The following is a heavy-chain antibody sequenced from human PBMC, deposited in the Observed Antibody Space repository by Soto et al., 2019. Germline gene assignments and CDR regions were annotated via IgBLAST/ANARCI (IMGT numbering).Heavy chain of an antibody. V-gene: IGHV1-18*01. J-gene: IGHJ4*02. D-gene: IGHD4-17*01. Sequence: QVQLVQSGAEVKKPGASVKVSCKASGYTFTSYGISWVRQAPGQGLEWMGWISAYNGNTNYAQKLQGRVTMTTDTSTSPAYMEMRSLRSDDTAVYYCARDSRDYGDYGIIDYWGQGTLVTVSS. CDR2: ISAYNGNT. CDR3: ARDSRDYGDYGIIDY. CDR1: GYTFTSYG.